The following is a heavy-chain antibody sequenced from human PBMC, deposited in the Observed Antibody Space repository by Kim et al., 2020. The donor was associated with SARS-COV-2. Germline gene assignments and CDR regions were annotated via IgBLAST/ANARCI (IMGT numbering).Heavy chain of an antibody. J-gene: IGHJ3*02. Sequence: ASVKVSCKASGYAFTDYLIHWVRQAPGQGLEWMGLVSPKTGGTNYAQEFRALISLTTDTSISTAYMALKHLESDDTALYYCAREGCNGYHCYSHFDTWG. V-gene: IGHV1-2*04. CDR3: AREGCNGYHCYSHFDT. D-gene: IGHD3-22*01. CDR2: VSPKTGGT. CDR1: GYAFTDYL.